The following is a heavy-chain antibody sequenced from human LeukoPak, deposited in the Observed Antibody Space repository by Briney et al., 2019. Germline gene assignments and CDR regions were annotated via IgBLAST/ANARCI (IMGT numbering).Heavy chain of an antibody. CDR3: ARDLRCGGDCYEGGDYFDY. J-gene: IGHJ4*02. CDR1: GYTFTSYG. CDR2: ISAYNGNT. Sequence: ASVKVSCKASGYTFTSYGISWVRQSPGQGLECMGWISAYNGNTNYAQKLQGRVTMTTDTSTSTAYMELRSLRSDDTAVYYCARDLRCGGDCYEGGDYFDYWGQGTLVTVSS. V-gene: IGHV1-18*01. D-gene: IGHD2-21*02.